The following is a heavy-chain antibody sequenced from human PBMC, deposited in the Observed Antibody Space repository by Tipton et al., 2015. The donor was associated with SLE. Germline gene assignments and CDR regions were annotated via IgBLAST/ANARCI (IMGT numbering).Heavy chain of an antibody. Sequence: TLSLTCTVSGGSIISGSYYWSWIRQPAGKGLEWIGHIYITGTTNYNPSLKSRVTISEDASKNQFSLRVTSVTAADTAVYYCARGYYDFWSGPPFDFWGQGTLVTVSS. D-gene: IGHD3-3*01. CDR3: ARGYYDFWSGPPFDF. J-gene: IGHJ4*02. CDR2: IYITGTT. V-gene: IGHV4-61*09. CDR1: GGSIISGSYY.